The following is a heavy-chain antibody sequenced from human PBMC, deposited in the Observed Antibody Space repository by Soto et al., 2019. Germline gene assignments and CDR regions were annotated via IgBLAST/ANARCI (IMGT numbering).Heavy chain of an antibody. J-gene: IGHJ6*02. CDR2: IYYSGST. D-gene: IGHD5-18*01. CDR3: ARHQTRAAMDRRYYCYGMDV. V-gene: IGHV4-39*01. Sequence: QLQLQESGPGLVKPSETLSLTCTVSGGSISSSSYYWGWIRQPPGKGLEWIGSIYYSGSTYYNPSLKSRVTISVDTSKNQFSLKLSSVTAADTAVYYCARHQTRAAMDRRYYCYGMDVWGQGTTVTVSS. CDR1: GGSISSSSYY.